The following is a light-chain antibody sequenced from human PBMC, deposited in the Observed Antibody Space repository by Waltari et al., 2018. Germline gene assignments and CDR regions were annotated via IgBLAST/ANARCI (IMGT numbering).Light chain of an antibody. V-gene: IGLV2-23*02. CDR3: CSFAGNSYV. Sequence: QSALTQPASMSGSPGQSITISSTGTSTDLGTYNVFSWYQHHPGKAPKLIIYEVRKRPSGISDRFSGSMSGSTASLTISRLQAEDEAEYYCCSFAGNSYVFGTGTKVTVL. CDR1: STDLGTYNV. J-gene: IGLJ1*01. CDR2: EVR.